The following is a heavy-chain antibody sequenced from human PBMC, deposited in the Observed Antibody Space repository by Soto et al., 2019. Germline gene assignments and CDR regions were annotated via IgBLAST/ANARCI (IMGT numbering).Heavy chain of an antibody. V-gene: IGHV4-4*02. CDR3: FLDLPVAAAGALVS. J-gene: IGHJ5*02. Sequence: SETLSLTCAVSSGSISSSNWWSWGRQPPGKGLEWIGEIYHSGSTNYNPSLKSRVTISVDKSKNQFSLKLSSVTAADTAVYYFFLDLPVAAAGALVSWRQGILGTVSS. CDR1: SGSISSSNW. D-gene: IGHD6-13*01. CDR2: IYHSGST.